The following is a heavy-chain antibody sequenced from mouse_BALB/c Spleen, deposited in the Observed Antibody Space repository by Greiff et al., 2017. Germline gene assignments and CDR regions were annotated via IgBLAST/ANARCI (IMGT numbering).Heavy chain of an antibody. Sequence: QVQLQQSGAELVRPGTSVKVSCKASGYAFTNYLIEWVKQRPGQGLEWIGVINPGSGGTNYNEKFKGKATLTADKSSSTAYMQLSSLTSDDSAVYFCARDYYAYGFAYWGQGTLVTVSA. CDR3: ARDYYAYGFAY. CDR1: GYAFTNYL. D-gene: IGHD1-2*01. J-gene: IGHJ3*01. V-gene: IGHV1-54*01. CDR2: INPGSGGT.